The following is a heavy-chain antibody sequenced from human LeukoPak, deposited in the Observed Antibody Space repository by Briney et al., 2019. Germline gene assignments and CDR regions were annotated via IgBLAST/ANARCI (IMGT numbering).Heavy chain of an antibody. Sequence: GGSLGLSCAASGFTFSNYAMGWVRQAPGKGLEWVSTLYSNGNTYYADSVKGRFTISRDNSKNTLSLQMNSLRAEDTAVYYCARDYYDGSAYYSYYEYWGQGTLVTVSS. CDR2: LYSNGNT. CDR1: GFTFSNYA. V-gene: IGHV3-23*01. D-gene: IGHD3-22*01. J-gene: IGHJ4*02. CDR3: ARDYYDGSAYYSYYEY.